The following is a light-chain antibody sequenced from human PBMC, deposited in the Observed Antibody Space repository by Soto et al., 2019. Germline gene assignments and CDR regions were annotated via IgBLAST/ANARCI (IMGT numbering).Light chain of an antibody. CDR3: QQYSSWPRT. CDR2: GAS. CDR1: QSVTYN. V-gene: IGKV3-15*01. J-gene: IGKJ1*01. Sequence: EIVLTQSPATLSLSPGERATLSCGASQSVTYNLAWYQQKPGQAPRLLVYGASTRATDAPPRFSGSGSGTEFSLTISSLQSEDFATYYCQQYSSWPRTFGQGTKVDIK.